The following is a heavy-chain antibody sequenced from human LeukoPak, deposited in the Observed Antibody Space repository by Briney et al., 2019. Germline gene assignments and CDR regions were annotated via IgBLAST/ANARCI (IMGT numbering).Heavy chain of an antibody. D-gene: IGHD3-22*01. J-gene: IGHJ4*02. CDR3: AKAGSGYDFDY. CDR2: IRSDGSNK. Sequence: GGSLRLSCAASGCAFNRYGMHWVRQAPGKGLEWVAFIRSDGSNKYYADSVKGRFTISRDNSKTTLYMQMNSLRAEDTAVYYCAKAGSGYDFDYWGQGTLVTVSS. V-gene: IGHV3-30*02. CDR1: GCAFNRYG.